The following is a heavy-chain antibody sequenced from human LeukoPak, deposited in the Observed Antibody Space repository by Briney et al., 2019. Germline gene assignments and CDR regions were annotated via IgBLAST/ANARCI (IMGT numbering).Heavy chain of an antibody. V-gene: IGHV1-69*13. CDR1: GGTFSSYA. Sequence: SVKVSCKHSGGTFSSYAISWVRPAPGQGLEWMGGIIPIFGTANYAQKFQGRVTITADESTSTAYMELSSLRSEDTAVYYCALDCGGDCYSGYWGQGTLVTVSS. CDR3: ALDCGGDCYSGY. D-gene: IGHD2-21*01. CDR2: IIPIFGTA. J-gene: IGHJ4*02.